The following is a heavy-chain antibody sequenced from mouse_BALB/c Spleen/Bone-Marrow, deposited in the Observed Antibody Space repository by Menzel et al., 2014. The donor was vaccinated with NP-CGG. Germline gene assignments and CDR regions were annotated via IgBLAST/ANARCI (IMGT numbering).Heavy chain of an antibody. CDR2: IWSGGNT. Sequence: QVQLQQSGPGLVQPSQSLSITCTVSGLSLTTYGVHWVRQSPGKGLEWLGAIWSGGNTDYNAAFISRLSISKDNSKSQVFFEMNSLQAYDTAIYYCARKLRFYAMDYWGQGTSVTVSS. J-gene: IGHJ4*01. CDR1: GLSLTTYG. D-gene: IGHD1-1*01. V-gene: IGHV2-2*01. CDR3: ARKLRFYAMDY.